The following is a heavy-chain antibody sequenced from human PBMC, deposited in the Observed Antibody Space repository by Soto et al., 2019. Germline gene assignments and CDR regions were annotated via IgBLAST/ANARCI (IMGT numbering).Heavy chain of an antibody. CDR2: IDPAGTIT. D-gene: IGHD1-1*01. V-gene: IGHV3-74*01. CDR3: ARGGLEPVDY. CDR1: GFTFKNYW. Sequence: EVQLVESGGGLVQPGGSLKLSCAASGFTFKNYWMHWFRQAPGKGLVWVSRIDPAGTITTYADSVKGRFTISRDDAKNTRYLQMTSLRAEDTAVYYCARGGLEPVDYWGQGTLLTVSS. J-gene: IGHJ4*02.